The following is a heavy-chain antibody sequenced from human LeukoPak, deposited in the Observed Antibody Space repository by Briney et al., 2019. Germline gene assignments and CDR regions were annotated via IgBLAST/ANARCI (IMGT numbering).Heavy chain of an antibody. D-gene: IGHD2-15*01. CDR2: INHSGST. CDR3: ARGSQSLGYCSGGSCRAKIFDY. V-gene: IGHV4-34*01. CDR1: GGSFSNYY. J-gene: IGHJ4*02. Sequence: PSETLSLTCAVYGGSFSNYYWGWIRQPPGKGLEWIGEINHSGSTNYNPSLKSRVTISVDTSKNQFSLKLSSVTAADTAVYYCARGSQSLGYCSGGSCRAKIFDYWGQGTLVTVSS.